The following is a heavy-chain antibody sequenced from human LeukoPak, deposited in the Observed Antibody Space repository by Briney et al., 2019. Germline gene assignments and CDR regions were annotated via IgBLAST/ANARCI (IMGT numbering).Heavy chain of an antibody. CDR1: GYTFTSYD. CDR3: ARVGGGYSYGFDY. Sequence: ASVKVSYKASGYTFTSYDINWVRQATGHGLEGLGWMNPNSGNTGYAQKFQGRVTITRNTSISTAYMELSSLRSEDTAVYYCARVGGGYSYGFDYWGQGTLVTVSS. CDR2: MNPNSGNT. V-gene: IGHV1-8*03. J-gene: IGHJ4*02. D-gene: IGHD5-18*01.